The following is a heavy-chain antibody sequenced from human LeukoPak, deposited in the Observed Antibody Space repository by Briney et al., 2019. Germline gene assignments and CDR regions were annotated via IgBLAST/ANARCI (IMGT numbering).Heavy chain of an antibody. CDR2: INGDGRDT. CDR1: DFAFSSYW. CDR3: ARGVSSAIDW. V-gene: IGHV3-7*01. J-gene: IGHJ4*02. Sequence: GGSLRLSCAAPDFAFSSYWMNWVRQAPGKGLEWVANINGDGRDTYYVGSVRGRFTISRDNADNSLYLQMHNPRGDDTAVYYCARGVSSAIDWWGQGTLVTVSS. D-gene: IGHD3-10*01.